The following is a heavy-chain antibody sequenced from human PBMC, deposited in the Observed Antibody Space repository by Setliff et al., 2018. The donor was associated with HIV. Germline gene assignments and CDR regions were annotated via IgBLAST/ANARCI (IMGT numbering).Heavy chain of an antibody. CDR2: IDPSDSYV. D-gene: IGHD4-4*01. CDR3: ARLKSPTPYYYYGMDV. CDR1: GYTFSNYC. V-gene: IGHV5-10-1*01. J-gene: IGHJ6*02. Sequence: GESLKISCKDSGYTFSNYCIAWVRQMPGKGLEWMGRIDPSDSYVSYSPSFRGHVTVSADKSISTAYLQWSSLKASDTAMYYCARLKSPTPYYYYGMDVWGQGTTVTVSS.